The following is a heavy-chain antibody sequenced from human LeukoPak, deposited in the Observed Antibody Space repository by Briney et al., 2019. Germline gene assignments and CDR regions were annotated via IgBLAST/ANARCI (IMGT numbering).Heavy chain of an antibody. Sequence: GGSLRLSCAVSGFTFSPYSMHWVRQAPGKGLEWVSVVSGSGTTTHYADSVKGRFTISRDDSKNTLYLQMNSLRVEDTAVYYCARRGYDILTGYSWYNWFDPWGQGTLVTVSS. CDR2: VSGSGTTT. CDR1: GFTFSPYS. D-gene: IGHD3-9*01. V-gene: IGHV3-23*01. J-gene: IGHJ5*02. CDR3: ARRGYDILTGYSWYNWFDP.